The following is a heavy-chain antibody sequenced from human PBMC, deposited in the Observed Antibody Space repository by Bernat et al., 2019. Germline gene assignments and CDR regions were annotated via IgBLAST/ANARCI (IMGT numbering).Heavy chain of an antibody. CDR1: GYTFTGYY. D-gene: IGHD6-13*01. CDR2: INPNSGGT. Sequence: QVQLVQSGAEVKKPGASVKVSCKASGYTFTGYYMHWVRQAPGQGLEWMGWINPNSGGTNYAQKYQGWVIMNGDTSNSTAYMELSGLRSDDTAVYYCARAAGAAGPNWFDPWGQGTLVTVSS. CDR3: ARAAGAAGPNWFDP. V-gene: IGHV1-2*04. J-gene: IGHJ5*02.